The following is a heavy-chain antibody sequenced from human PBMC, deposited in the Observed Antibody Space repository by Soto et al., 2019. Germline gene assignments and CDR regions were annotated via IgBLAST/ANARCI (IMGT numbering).Heavy chain of an antibody. V-gene: IGHV4-59*01. CDR1: GDSMNNFY. CDR3: AKYRRTAAEGYTLDY. J-gene: IGHJ4*02. CDR2: IFYTGST. Sequence: KASETLSLTCTVSGDSMNNFYWSWIRQPPGETLEWIGNIFYTGSTTYNPSLESRITMSVDTSKNQFSLRLSSVSAADTAVYFCAKYRRTAAEGYTLDYWGRGTLVTVSS. D-gene: IGHD6-13*01.